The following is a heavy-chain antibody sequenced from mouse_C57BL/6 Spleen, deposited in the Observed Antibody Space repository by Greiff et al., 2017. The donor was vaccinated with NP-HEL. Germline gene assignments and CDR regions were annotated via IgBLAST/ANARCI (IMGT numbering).Heavy chain of an antibody. D-gene: IGHD1-1*01. J-gene: IGHJ2*01. CDR3: ARSGSSYYFDY. CDR2: IDPNSGGT. Sequence: QVQLQQPGAELVKPGASVKLSCKASGYTFTSYWMHWVKQRPGRGLEWTGRIDPNSGGTKYNEKFKSKATLTVDKPSSTAYMQLSSLTSEDSAVYYCARSGSSYYFDYWGQGTTLTVSS. CDR1: GYTFTSYW. V-gene: IGHV1-72*01.